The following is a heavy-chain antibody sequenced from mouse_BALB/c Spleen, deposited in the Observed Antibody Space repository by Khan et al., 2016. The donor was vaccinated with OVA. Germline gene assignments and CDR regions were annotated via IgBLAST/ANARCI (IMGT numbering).Heavy chain of an antibody. CDR3: ARSNFYGYYFDY. V-gene: IGHV5-17*02. Sequence: EVQLVESGPGLVQPGGSRKLSCAASGYTFTSYGMHWVRQAPAKGLEWVAYISGYSNTTNYADTVKGRFTISRDTPKNTLFLQMTTLMTEDTARDYCARSNFYGYYFDYWSPGTTLTVSS. D-gene: IGHD1-1*01. CDR2: ISGYSNTT. CDR1: GYTFTSYG. J-gene: IGHJ2*01.